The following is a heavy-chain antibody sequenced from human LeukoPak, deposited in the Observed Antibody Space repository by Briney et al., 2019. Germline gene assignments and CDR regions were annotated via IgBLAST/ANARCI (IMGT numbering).Heavy chain of an antibody. CDR1: GVSISSGGYS. D-gene: IGHD1-26*01. CDR2: FYQTEST. V-gene: IGHV4-30-2*01. Sequence: SETLSLTGAVSGVSISSGGYSWSWIRQPPGKGLECIGYFYQTESTYYNPSLKSRVTISVDRSKNQFSLKLSSVTAADTAVYYCARDRMGFNWFDPWGQGTLVTVSS. CDR3: ARDRMGFNWFDP. J-gene: IGHJ5*02.